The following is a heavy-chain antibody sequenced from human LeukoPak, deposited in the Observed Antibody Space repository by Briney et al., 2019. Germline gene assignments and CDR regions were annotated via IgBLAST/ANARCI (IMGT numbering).Heavy chain of an antibody. V-gene: IGHV3-30*03. CDR2: ISYDGSNK. J-gene: IGHJ4*02. Sequence: GGSLRLSCAASGFTFSSYWMSWVRQAPGKGLEWVAVISYDGSNKYYADSVKGRFTISRDNSKNTLYLQMNSLRAEDTAVYYCARGYSGSYYWGQGTLVTVSS. CDR3: ARGYSGSYY. D-gene: IGHD1-26*01. CDR1: GFTFSSYW.